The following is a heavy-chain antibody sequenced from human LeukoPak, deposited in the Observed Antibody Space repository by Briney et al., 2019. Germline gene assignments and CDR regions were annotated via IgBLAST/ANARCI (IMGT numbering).Heavy chain of an antibody. J-gene: IGHJ5*02. CDR1: GFTFSSYD. Sequence: GGSLRLSCAASGFTFSSYDMHWVRQPTGKGLEWVSAIGTAGDTYYSHSVKSRFTISRENAKNSLYLHMNSLSAGDTAVYFCARGHMLTGYYNFAWFDPWGQGTLVTVSS. D-gene: IGHD3-9*01. V-gene: IGHV3-13*01. CDR3: ARGHMLTGYYNFAWFDP. CDR2: IGTAGDT.